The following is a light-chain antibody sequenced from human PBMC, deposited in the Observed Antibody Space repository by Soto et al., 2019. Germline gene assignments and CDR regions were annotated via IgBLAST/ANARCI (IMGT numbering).Light chain of an antibody. CDR2: GAS. J-gene: IGKJ4*01. CDR1: QSVSSN. Sequence: EIVMTQSPDTLSVSPGERATLSCRASQSVSSNLAWYQQKPGQAPRLLIYGASTRATGIPARFSGSGSGTEFTLTISSLQSEDFAVYYCQQYNNWPPNTFGGGTKVDIK. CDR3: QQYNNWPPNT. V-gene: IGKV3-15*01.